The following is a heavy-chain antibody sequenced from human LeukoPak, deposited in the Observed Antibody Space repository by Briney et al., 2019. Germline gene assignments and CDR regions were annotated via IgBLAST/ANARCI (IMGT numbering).Heavy chain of an antibody. J-gene: IGHJ4*02. D-gene: IGHD3-10*01. CDR2: IYYSGST. Sequence: SETLSLTCTVSGGSISSYYWSWIRQPPGKGLEWIAYIYYSGSTNYNPSLQSRVTVSVDTSNNQFSLKLSSVTAADTAVYYCASGEGFGEAMSFDYWGQGTLVTVSS. CDR1: GGSISSYY. CDR3: ASGEGFGEAMSFDY. V-gene: IGHV4-59*01.